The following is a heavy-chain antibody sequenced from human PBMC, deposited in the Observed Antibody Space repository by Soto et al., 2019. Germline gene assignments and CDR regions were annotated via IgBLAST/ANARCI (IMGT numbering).Heavy chain of an antibody. J-gene: IGHJ4*02. CDR1: GFTFSRYA. D-gene: IGHD5-12*01. CDR3: ARDMVGHSGYELDY. CDR2: ISSNGGST. Sequence: EVQLVESGGGLVQPGGSLRLSCAASGFTFSRYAMHWVRQAPGKGLEYVSAISSNGGSTYYANSVQDRFTISKDNSKNTAHLQTGTLRAEDMAVYYCARDMVGHSGYELDYWGQGTLVTVSS. V-gene: IGHV3-64*01.